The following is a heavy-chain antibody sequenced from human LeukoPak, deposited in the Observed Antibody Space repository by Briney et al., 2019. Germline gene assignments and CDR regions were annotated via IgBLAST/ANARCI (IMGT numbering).Heavy chain of an antibody. CDR2: IKQDGSEK. Sequence: GSLRLSCAASGFTFNSYWMSWVRQAPGKGLEWVANIKQDGSEKYYVDSVKGRFTISRDNAKNSLYLQMNSLRAEDTAVYYCARDRHSSGWYGVILDYWGQGTLVTVSS. V-gene: IGHV3-7*01. CDR3: ARDRHSSGWYGVILDY. CDR1: GFTFNSYW. D-gene: IGHD6-19*01. J-gene: IGHJ4*02.